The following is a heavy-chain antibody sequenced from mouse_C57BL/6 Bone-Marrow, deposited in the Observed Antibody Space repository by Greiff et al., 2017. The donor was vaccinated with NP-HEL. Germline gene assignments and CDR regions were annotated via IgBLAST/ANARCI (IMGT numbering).Heavy chain of an antibody. J-gene: IGHJ2*01. CDR3: ARWGWFPDY. CDR2: ISPGSGNT. V-gene: IGHV1-66*01. CDR1: GYSFTSYY. D-gene: IGHD2-3*01. Sequence: VQLQQSGPELVKPGASVKISCKASGYSFTSYYIHWVKQRPGQGLEWIGWISPGSGNTKYNEKFKGKATLTADTSSSTAYMQLSSRTSEDSAVYYCARWGWFPDYWGQGTTLTVSS.